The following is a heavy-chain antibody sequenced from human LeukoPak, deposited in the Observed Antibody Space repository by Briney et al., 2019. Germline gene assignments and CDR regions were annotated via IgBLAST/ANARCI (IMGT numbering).Heavy chain of an antibody. D-gene: IGHD2-2*01. J-gene: IGHJ4*02. CDR2: IYLADSDT. Sequence: GESLKISCKGSGYSFTNYWIGWVRQMPGKGLEWMGIIYLADSDTRYSPSFQGQVTISADKSISTAYLKWSSLKASDTAMYYCARQSDLVVVPAAMKGGFDYWGQGTLVTVSS. CDR1: GYSFTNYW. CDR3: ARQSDLVVVPAAMKGGFDY. V-gene: IGHV5-51*01.